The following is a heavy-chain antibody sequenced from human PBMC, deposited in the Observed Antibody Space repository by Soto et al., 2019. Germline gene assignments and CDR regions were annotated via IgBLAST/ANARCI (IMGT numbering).Heavy chain of an antibody. CDR1: RGSVSNNNW. D-gene: IGHD5-12*01. CDR3: TKNSAYALDY. J-gene: IGHJ4*02. Sequence: SLTCDVSRGSVSNNNWWSWVRQSPGAGLEWIGEVHHGGSTNYNPSLKSRVTMSVDKSKNQFFLKLSSVTAADTAVYYCTKNSAYALDYWGQGALVTVSS. V-gene: IGHV4-4*02. CDR2: VHHGGST.